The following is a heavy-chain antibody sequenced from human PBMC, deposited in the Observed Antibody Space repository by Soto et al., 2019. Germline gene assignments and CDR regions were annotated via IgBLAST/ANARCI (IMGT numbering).Heavy chain of an antibody. D-gene: IGHD2-21*02. CDR1: GFTFSSYG. CDR2: IWYDGSNK. J-gene: IGHJ4*02. Sequence: QVQLVESGGGVVQPGRSLRLSCAASGFTFSSYGMHWVRQAPGKGLEWVAVIWYDGSNKYYADSVKGRFTISRDNSKNTVYMQMNSLRTEDTAVYYCASGYCGGDCYQFDYWGQGTLVTVSS. V-gene: IGHV3-33*01. CDR3: ASGYCGGDCYQFDY.